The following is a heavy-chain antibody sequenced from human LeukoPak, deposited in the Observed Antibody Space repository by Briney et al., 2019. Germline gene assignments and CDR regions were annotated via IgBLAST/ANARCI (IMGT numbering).Heavy chain of an antibody. V-gene: IGHV5-51*01. J-gene: IGHJ3*02. CDR1: GYSFTTYW. CDR3: ASPGFVVGHCSSASCYQGFAAFDI. Sequence: GESLKISCKGSGYSFTTYWIGWARQMPGIGLEWMGFIYGGGTDTRYSPSFQGQVTISIDKSINTAYLQWSSLKASDSGIYYCASPGFVVGHCSSASCYQGFAAFDIWGQGTVVTVSS. D-gene: IGHD2-2*01. CDR2: IYGGGTDT.